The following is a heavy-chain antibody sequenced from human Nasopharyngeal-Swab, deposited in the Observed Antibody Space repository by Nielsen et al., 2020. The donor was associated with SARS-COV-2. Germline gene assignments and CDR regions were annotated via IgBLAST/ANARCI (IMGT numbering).Heavy chain of an antibody. V-gene: IGHV3-23*01. D-gene: IGHD4-17*01. CDR1: GFTFSSYA. CDR2: ISGSGGST. Sequence: GESLKISCAASGFTFSSYAMSWVRQAPGKGLEWVSAISGSGGSTYYADSVKGRFTISRDNSKNTLYLQMNSLRAEDTAVYYCAKDPDGDYGGNWFDPWGQGILVTVSS. J-gene: IGHJ5*02. CDR3: AKDPDGDYGGNWFDP.